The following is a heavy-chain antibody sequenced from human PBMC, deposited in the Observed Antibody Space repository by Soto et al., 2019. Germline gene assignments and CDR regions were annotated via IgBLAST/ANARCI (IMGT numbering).Heavy chain of an antibody. CDR3: AKDRGVLGGVAGMMDF. J-gene: IGHJ4*02. D-gene: IGHD6-19*01. Sequence: QPGGSLRLSCAASGFTFSSYGMSWVRQVSGKGLEWVAAISGSGRHTYYADSVKGRFTVSRDNSKNTLYLQIDSLRADDTAVYYCAKDRGVLGGVAGMMDFWGQGTLVTVSS. V-gene: IGHV3-23*01. CDR2: ISGSGRHT. CDR1: GFTFSSYG.